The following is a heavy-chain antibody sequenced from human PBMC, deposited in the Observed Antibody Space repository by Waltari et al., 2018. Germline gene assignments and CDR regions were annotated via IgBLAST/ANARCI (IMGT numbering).Heavy chain of an antibody. Sequence: QVQLQESGPGLVKPSETLSLTCTVSGGSISSYYWSWIRQPPGKGLEWIGYIYYSGSTNDNPSLKSRGTISVDTSKNQFSLKLSSVTAADTAVYYCARGEMATTRDFYYYYYMDVWGKGTTVTVSS. CDR2: IYYSGST. CDR3: ARGEMATTRDFYYYYYMDV. D-gene: IGHD5-12*01. CDR1: GGSISSYY. V-gene: IGHV4-59*01. J-gene: IGHJ6*03.